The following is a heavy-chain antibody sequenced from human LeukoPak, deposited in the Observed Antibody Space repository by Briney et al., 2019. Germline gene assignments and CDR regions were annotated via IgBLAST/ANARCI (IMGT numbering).Heavy chain of an antibody. CDR3: ARPQSVDWLFDAFDL. D-gene: IGHD3/OR15-3a*01. V-gene: IGHV3-21*01. CDR2: ITSDSGDT. J-gene: IGHJ3*01. CDR1: GFDFSSYT. Sequence: GGSLRLSCAASGFDFSSYTMNWVRQAPGQGLEWVASITSDSGDTNFADSLKARLTISRDNAKNSLYLQISSLRIEDTAVYYCARPQSVDWLFDAFDLWGQGTSVTVSS.